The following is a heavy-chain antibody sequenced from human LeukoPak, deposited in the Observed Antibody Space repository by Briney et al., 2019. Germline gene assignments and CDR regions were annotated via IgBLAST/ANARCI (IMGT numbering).Heavy chain of an antibody. V-gene: IGHV3-33*01. CDR2: IWNDGSNK. CDR1: GFSFYTYG. CDR3: ATEVKAAAGIDTGSYYYNGMDV. Sequence: GGSLRHSCAVSGFSFYTYGIHWVRHAPGKGLEWVAVIWNDGSNKYYADSVKGRFTISRDNSKNTLYLQMNSLRTEDTAVYFCATEVKAAAGIDTGSYYYNGMDVWGQGTTVTVSS. J-gene: IGHJ6*02. D-gene: IGHD6-13*01.